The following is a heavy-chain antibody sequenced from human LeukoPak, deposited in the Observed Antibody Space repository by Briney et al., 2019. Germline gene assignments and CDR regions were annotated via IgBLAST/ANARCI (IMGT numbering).Heavy chain of an antibody. CDR2: INPNSGGT. V-gene: IGHV1-2*02. J-gene: IGHJ5*02. CDR3: ARGGSGSYFSWLAP. D-gene: IGHD3-10*01. CDR1: GDTFTGYY. Sequence: GASVKVSCKASGDTFTGYYIHWVRQAPGQGLECVGWINPNSGGTNYAQKFQGRVNMTRDTSISTAYMELSRLRSDDTAVYYCARGGSGSYFSWLAPWGQGTLVTVSS.